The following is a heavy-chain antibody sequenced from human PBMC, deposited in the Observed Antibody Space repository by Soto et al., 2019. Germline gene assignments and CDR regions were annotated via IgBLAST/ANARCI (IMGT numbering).Heavy chain of an antibody. CDR3: ARDHVTYSSRGGSAKLVGEIYYYYYGMDV. D-gene: IGHD6-13*01. J-gene: IGHJ6*02. Sequence: PVGSLRLSCAASGFTFSSYEMNWVRQAPGKGLEWVSYISSSGSTIYYADSVKGRFTISRDNAKNSLYLQMNSLRAEDTAVYYCARDHVTYSSRGGSAKLVGEIYYYYYGMDVSGQGTTVTVSS. CDR2: ISSSGSTI. V-gene: IGHV3-48*03. CDR1: GFTFSSYE.